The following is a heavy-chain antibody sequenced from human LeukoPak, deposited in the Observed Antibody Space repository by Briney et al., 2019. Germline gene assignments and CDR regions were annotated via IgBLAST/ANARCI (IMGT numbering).Heavy chain of an antibody. V-gene: IGHV3-21*01. CDR3: ASYGGLDDFDY. J-gene: IGHJ4*02. Sequence: PGGSLRLSCAASGFTFSSYSMNWVRQAPGKGLEWVSSISSSSSYIYYADSVKGRFTISRDNAKNSLYLQMNSLRAEDTAVYYCASYGGLDDFDYWGRGTLVTVSS. CDR1: GFTFSSYS. CDR2: ISSSSSYI. D-gene: IGHD4-23*01.